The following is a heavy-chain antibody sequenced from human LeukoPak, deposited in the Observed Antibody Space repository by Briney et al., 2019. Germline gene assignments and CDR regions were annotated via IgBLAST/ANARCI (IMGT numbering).Heavy chain of an antibody. CDR2: ISGSGGSP. CDR3: AKGTKVPYYDILTGYPYWYFDL. V-gene: IGHV3-23*01. J-gene: IGHJ2*01. CDR1: GFTFSSYA. D-gene: IGHD3-9*01. Sequence: GGSLRLSCAASGFTFSSYAMSWVRQAPGKGLEWVAAISGSGGSPYYADSVKGRFTISRDNSKNTLYLQMNSLRAEDTAVYYSAKGTKVPYYDILTGYPYWYFDLWGRGTLVTVSS.